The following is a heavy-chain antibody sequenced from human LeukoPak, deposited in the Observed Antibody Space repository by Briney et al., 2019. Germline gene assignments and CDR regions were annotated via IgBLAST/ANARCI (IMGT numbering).Heavy chain of an antibody. D-gene: IGHD3-3*01. J-gene: IGHJ6*04. Sequence: GASVKVSCKASGYTFTSYGISWVRQAPGQGLEWMGWISAYNGNTNYTQKLQGRVTMTTDTSTSTAYMELRSLRSGDTAVYYCARVDSYDDFWSGPGEMDVWGKGTTVTVSS. V-gene: IGHV1-18*01. CDR1: GYTFTSYG. CDR3: ARVDSYDDFWSGPGEMDV. CDR2: ISAYNGNT.